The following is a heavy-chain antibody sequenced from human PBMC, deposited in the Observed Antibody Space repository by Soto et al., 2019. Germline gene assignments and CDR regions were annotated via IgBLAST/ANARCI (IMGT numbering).Heavy chain of an antibody. V-gene: IGHV3-23*01. J-gene: IGHJ4*02. Sequence: GGSLRLSCAASGFTFSSYAMSWVRQAPGKGLEWVSAISGSGGSTYYADSVKGRFTIPRDNSKNTLYLQMNSLRAEDTAVYYCASQGYSSSWYPPYYFDYWGQGTLVTVSS. CDR3: ASQGYSSSWYPPYYFDY. D-gene: IGHD6-13*01. CDR2: ISGSGGST. CDR1: GFTFSSYA.